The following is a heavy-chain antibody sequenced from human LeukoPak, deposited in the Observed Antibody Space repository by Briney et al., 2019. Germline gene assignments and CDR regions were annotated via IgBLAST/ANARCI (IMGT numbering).Heavy chain of an antibody. J-gene: IGHJ3*02. CDR3: TRSRARFFEWLLRGGNAFDI. V-gene: IGHV4-61*02. Sequence: SQTLSLTCTVSGGSISSGSDYWGWIRQPAGKGLEWIGRIYTSGSTNYNPSLKSRVTISVDTSKNQFSLKLSSVTAADTAVDYCTRSRARFFEWLLRGGNAFDIWGRGSMATVSS. CDR1: GGSISSGSDY. CDR2: IYTSGST. D-gene: IGHD3-3*01.